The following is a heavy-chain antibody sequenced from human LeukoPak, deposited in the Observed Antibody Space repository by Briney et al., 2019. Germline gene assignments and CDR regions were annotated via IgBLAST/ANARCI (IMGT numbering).Heavy chain of an antibody. V-gene: IGHV3-30-3*01. CDR2: ISYDGSNK. CDR1: GFSFSTYA. Sequence: GGSLRLSCAASGFSFSTYAMHWVRQAPGKGLEWVAVISYDGSNKYYADSVKGRFTISRDNSKNTLYLQINSLRTEDTAVYYCARDQGDLLELLYFDYWGQGTLVTVSS. J-gene: IGHJ4*02. CDR3: ARDQGDLLELLYFDY. D-gene: IGHD1-7*01.